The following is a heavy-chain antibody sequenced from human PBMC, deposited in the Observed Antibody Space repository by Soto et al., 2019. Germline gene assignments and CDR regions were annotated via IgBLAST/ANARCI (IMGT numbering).Heavy chain of an antibody. V-gene: IGHV1-24*01. Sequence: ASVKVSCKVSGYTLTELSMHWVRQAPGKGLEWMGGFDPEDGETIYAQKFQGRVTMTEDTSTDTAYMELSSLRSEDTAVYYCATDHNYGSGSYYLFDPWGQGTLVTVSS. CDR1: GYTLTELS. CDR2: FDPEDGET. J-gene: IGHJ5*02. CDR3: ATDHNYGSGSYYLFDP. D-gene: IGHD3-10*01.